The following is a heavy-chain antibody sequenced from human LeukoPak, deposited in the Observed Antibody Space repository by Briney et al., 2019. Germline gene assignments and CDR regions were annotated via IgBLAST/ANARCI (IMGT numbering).Heavy chain of an antibody. D-gene: IGHD2-15*01. CDR2: HIPIFSTA. CDR3: ARGAYCSGGSCYGHFDY. CDR1: RGTFSIYA. J-gene: IGHJ4*02. V-gene: IGHV1-69*05. Sequence: ASVKVSCKASRGTFSIYAISWVRQAPGQGLEWVGGHIPIFSTANYAQKFQGRVKITKDESTSTDYMELSSLRSEDTAVYYCARGAYCSGGSCYGHFDYWGQGTLVTVSS.